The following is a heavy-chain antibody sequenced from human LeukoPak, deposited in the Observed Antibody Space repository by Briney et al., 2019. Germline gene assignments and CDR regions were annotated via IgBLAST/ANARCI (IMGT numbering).Heavy chain of an antibody. Sequence: GGSLRLSCAASGFTFSSYAMSWVRQAPGKGLEWVSAISGSGGSTYYADSVKGRFTISRDNSKNTLYLQMNSLRAEDTAVYYCARDGVGYSGYDYYYYGMDVWGQGTTVTVSS. V-gene: IGHV3-23*01. J-gene: IGHJ6*02. CDR2: ISGSGGST. CDR3: ARDGVGYSGYDYYYYGMDV. CDR1: GFTFSSYA. D-gene: IGHD5-12*01.